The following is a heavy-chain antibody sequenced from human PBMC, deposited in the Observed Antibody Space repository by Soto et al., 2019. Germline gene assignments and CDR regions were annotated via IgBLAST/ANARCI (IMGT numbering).Heavy chain of an antibody. D-gene: IGHD3-9*01. CDR2: IYYSGST. V-gene: IGHV4-31*03. CDR1: GGSISSGGYY. J-gene: IGHJ4*02. Sequence: QVQLQESGPGLVKPSQTLSLTCTVSGGSISSGGYYWSWIRQHPGKGLEWIGYIYYSGSTYYNPSLKSRVTISVDTSKNQFSLKLSSVTDADTAVYYCAREPGYDILTGYGGLDYWGQGTLVTVSS. CDR3: AREPGYDILTGYGGLDY.